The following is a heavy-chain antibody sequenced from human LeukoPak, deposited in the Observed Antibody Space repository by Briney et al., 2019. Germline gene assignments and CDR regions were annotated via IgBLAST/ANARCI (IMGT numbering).Heavy chain of an antibody. D-gene: IGHD1-26*01. CDR1: GGSISSYY. CDR3: ARGMGYAFDI. CDR2: IYYSGST. Sequence: PSETLSLTCTVSGGSISSYYWSWIRQPPGKGLEWIGYIYYSGSTSYNPSLKSRVTISVDTSKNQFSLKLSSVTAADTAVYYCARGMGYAFDIWGQGTMVTVSS. J-gene: IGHJ3*02. V-gene: IGHV4-59*01.